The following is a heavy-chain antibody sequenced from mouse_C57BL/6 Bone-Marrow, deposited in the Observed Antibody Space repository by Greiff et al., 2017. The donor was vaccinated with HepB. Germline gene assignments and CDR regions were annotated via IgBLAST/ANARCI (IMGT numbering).Heavy chain of an antibody. CDR1: GYTFTSYW. V-gene: IGHV1-61*01. Sequence: QVQLQQSGAELVRPGSSVKLSCKASGYTFTSYWMDWVKQRPGQGLEWIGNIYPSDSETHYNQKFKDKATLTVDKSSSTAYMQLSSLTSEDSAVYYCARRGLRQAAWFAYWGQGTLVTVSA. CDR3: ARRGLRQAAWFAY. CDR2: IYPSDSET. D-gene: IGHD2-4*01. J-gene: IGHJ3*01.